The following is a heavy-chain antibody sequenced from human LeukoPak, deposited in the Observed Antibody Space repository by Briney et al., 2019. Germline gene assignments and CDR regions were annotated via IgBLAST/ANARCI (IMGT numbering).Heavy chain of an antibody. Sequence: SETLSLTCAVYGGSFSGYYWSWIRQPPGKGLEWIGEINHSGSTNYNPSLKSRVTISVDTSKNQFSLKLSSVTAADTAVYYCARGPPQYYYDSSGYYYLGYWGQGTLVTVSS. CDR2: INHSGST. D-gene: IGHD3-22*01. V-gene: IGHV4-34*01. CDR3: ARGPPQYYYDSSGYYYLGY. J-gene: IGHJ4*02. CDR1: GGSFSGYY.